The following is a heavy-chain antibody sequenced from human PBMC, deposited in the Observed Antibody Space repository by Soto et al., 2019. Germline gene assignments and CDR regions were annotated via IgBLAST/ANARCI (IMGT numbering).Heavy chain of an antibody. J-gene: IGHJ6*02. D-gene: IGHD3-10*01. Sequence: GGSLRLSCAASGFTFSSYGMHWVRQAPGKRLERVAVISYDGSNKYYADTVKGRFTISRDNSKNTLYLQMNSLRAEDTAVYYCAKDDYYGSGSYIYYYYYGMDVWGQGTTVTVSS. CDR2: ISYDGSNK. V-gene: IGHV3-30*18. CDR3: AKDDYYGSGSYIYYYYYGMDV. CDR1: GFTFSSYG.